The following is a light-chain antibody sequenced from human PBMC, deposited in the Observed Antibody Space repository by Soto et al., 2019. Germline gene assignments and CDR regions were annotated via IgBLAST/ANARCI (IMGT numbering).Light chain of an antibody. J-gene: IGLJ2*01. CDR2: RNN. V-gene: IGLV1-47*01. Sequence: QSVLTQPLSASGTPGQRVTISCSGSSSNIGSNYVYWYQQLPGTAPKLLIYRNNQRPSGVPDRFSGSKSGTSASLAISGLRSEDEAGYYCAAWDDSLSGPVFGGGTKLTVL. CDR3: AAWDDSLSGPV. CDR1: SSNIGSNY.